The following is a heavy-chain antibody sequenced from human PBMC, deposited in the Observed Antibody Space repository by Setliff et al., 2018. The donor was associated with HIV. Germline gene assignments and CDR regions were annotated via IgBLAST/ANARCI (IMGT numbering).Heavy chain of an antibody. CDR3: ARGIAAAEGYFDY. V-gene: IGHV4-31*03. CDR2: IYHSGIT. J-gene: IGHJ4*02. D-gene: IGHD6-13*01. CDR1: GGSISSGGYY. Sequence: SETLSLTCTVSGGSISSGGYYWSWIRQHPGKGLEWIGYIYHSGITYYNPSLKSRVTISLDTSKNRFSLKLSSVTAADTAVYYCARGIAAAEGYFDYWGQGTLVTVSS.